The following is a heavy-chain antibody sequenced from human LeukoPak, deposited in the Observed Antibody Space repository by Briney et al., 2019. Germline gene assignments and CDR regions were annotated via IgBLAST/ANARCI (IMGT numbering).Heavy chain of an antibody. CDR1: GFTFSSYA. D-gene: IGHD1-14*01. J-gene: IGHJ4*02. CDR2: ISNSDYST. CDR3: AKATGYLL. V-gene: IGHV3-23*01. Sequence: GGSLRLSCAASGFTFSSYAMSWVRQAPGKGLEWVSTISNSDYSTYYADSVKGRFTISRANSENTLYPQMNNLRAEDTAVYYCAKATGYLLRGQETLVTVSS.